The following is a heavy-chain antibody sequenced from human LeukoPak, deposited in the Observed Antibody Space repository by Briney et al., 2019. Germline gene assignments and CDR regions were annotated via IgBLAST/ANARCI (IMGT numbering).Heavy chain of an antibody. CDR1: GGSFSGYY. Sequence: SETLSLTCAVYGGSFSGYYWSWIRQPPGKGLEWIGEINHSGSTNYNPSLKSRVTISIDTSKNQFSLKLTSVTAADTAVYYCASQGWKFAYFDYWSQGTLVTVSS. D-gene: IGHD1-1*01. CDR2: INHSGST. J-gene: IGHJ4*02. CDR3: ASQGWKFAYFDY. V-gene: IGHV4-34*01.